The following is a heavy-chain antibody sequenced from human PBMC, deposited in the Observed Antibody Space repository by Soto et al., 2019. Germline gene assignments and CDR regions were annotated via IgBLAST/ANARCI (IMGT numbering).Heavy chain of an antibody. Sequence: PSETLCLTCTVSGGSISSYYWSWIRQPPGKGLEWIGYIYYSGSTNYNPSLKSRVTISVDTSKNQFSLKLSSVTAADTAVYYCAKEGSSGWYFFDYWGQGTLVTVSS. D-gene: IGHD6-19*01. CDR2: IYYSGST. V-gene: IGHV4-59*12. CDR1: GGSISSYY. CDR3: AKEGSSGWYFFDY. J-gene: IGHJ4*02.